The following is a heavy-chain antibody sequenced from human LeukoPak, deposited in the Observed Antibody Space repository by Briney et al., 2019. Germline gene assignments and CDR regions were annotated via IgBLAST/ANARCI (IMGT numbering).Heavy chain of an antibody. CDR2: ISYDGSNK. CDR1: GFTFSSYA. Sequence: GGSLRLSCAASGFTFSSYAMHWVRQAPGKGLEWVAVISYDGSNKYYADSVKGRFTISRDNSKNTLYLQMNSLRAEDTVVYYCARDANYYDSSDLDYWGQGTLVTVSS. CDR3: ARDANYYDSSDLDY. V-gene: IGHV3-30*04. D-gene: IGHD3-22*01. J-gene: IGHJ4*02.